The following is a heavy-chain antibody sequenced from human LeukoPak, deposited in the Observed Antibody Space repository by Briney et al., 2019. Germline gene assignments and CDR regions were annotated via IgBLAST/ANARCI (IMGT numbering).Heavy chain of an antibody. CDR2: IYYSGST. CDR1: GGSISSYY. J-gene: IGHJ4*02. D-gene: IGHD6-19*01. V-gene: IGHV4-59*12. Sequence: SETLSLTCTVSGGSISSYYWSWIRQPPGKGLEWIGYIYYSGSTNYNPSLKSRVTISVDTSKNQFSLKLSSVTAADTAVYYCARVPVIPVADPFDCWGRGTLVTVSS. CDR3: ARVPVIPVADPFDC.